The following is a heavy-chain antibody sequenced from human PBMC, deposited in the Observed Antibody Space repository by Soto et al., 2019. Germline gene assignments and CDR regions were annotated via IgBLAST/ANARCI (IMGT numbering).Heavy chain of an antibody. V-gene: IGHV4-39*01. CDR1: GGSISSSSYY. D-gene: IGHD6-13*01. J-gene: IGHJ5*02. CDR3: ARHYASRSSWYHYGWFDP. CDR2: IYYSGST. Sequence: SETLSLTCTVSGGSISSSSYYWGWIRQPPGKGLEWIGSIYYSGSTYYNPSLKSRVTISVDTSKNQFSLKLSSVTAADTAVYYCARHYASRSSWYHYGWFDPWGQGTLVTVSS.